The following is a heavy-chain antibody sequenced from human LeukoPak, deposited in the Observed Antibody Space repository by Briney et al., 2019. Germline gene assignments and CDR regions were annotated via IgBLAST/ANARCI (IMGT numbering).Heavy chain of an antibody. V-gene: IGHV1-69*05. CDR2: IIPIFGTA. Sequence: PRASVKVSCKASGGTFSSYAISWVRQAPGQGLEWMGRIIPIFGTANYAQKFQGRVTITTDESTSTAYMELSSLRSEDTAVYHCARANYYDSSGYQQASDYWGQGTLVTVSS. CDR1: GGTFSSYA. CDR3: ARANYYDSSGYQQASDY. J-gene: IGHJ4*02. D-gene: IGHD3-22*01.